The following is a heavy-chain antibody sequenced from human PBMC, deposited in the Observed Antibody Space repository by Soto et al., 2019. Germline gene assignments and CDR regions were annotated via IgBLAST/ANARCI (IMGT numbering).Heavy chain of an antibody. CDR3: AESRNNVAWNVGERNLFDP. J-gene: IGHJ5*02. V-gene: IGHV1-2*04. CDR2: INPNSGGT. Sequence: QVQLVQSGAEVKKPGASVKVSCKASGYTFTGYYMHWVRQAPGQGLEWMGWINPNSGGTNYAQKFQGWVTMTRDTSISTGYMEVSRVRSGDTALYFWAESRNNVAWNVGERNLFDPWGQGTLVTVSS. CDR1: GYTFTGYY. D-gene: IGHD1-1*01.